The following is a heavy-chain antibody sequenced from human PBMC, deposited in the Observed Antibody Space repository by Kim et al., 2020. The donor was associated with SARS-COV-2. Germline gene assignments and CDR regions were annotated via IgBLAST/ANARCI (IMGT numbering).Heavy chain of an antibody. J-gene: IGHJ4*02. D-gene: IGHD3-22*01. CDR2: INHSGST. CDR1: GGSFSGYY. CDR3: ARGVDYYDSSGLPDY. V-gene: IGHV4-34*01. Sequence: SETLSLTCAVYGGSFSGYYWSWIRQPPGKGLEWIGEINHSGSTNYNPSLKSRVTISVDTSKNQFSLKLSSVTAADTAVYYCARGVDYYDSSGLPDYWGQGTLVTVSS.